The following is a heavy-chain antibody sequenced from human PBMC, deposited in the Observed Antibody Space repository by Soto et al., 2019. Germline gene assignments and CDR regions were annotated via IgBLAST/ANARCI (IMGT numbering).Heavy chain of an antibody. D-gene: IGHD5-12*01. CDR3: ARDKSGPADY. V-gene: IGHV3-74*01. CDR2: INSDGSDT. J-gene: IGHJ4*02. Sequence: EVQLVESGGGLVQPGGSLRLSCEVSGFTFSNYWMHWVRQAPGKGLVWVSRINSDGSDTAYADSVKGRFTISRDNARNTLFLQMNGLRGDDTAFYYCARDKSGPADYWGQGTLVTVSS. CDR1: GFTFSNYW.